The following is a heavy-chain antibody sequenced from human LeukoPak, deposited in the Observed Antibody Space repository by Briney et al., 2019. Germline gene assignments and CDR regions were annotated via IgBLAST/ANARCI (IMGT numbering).Heavy chain of an antibody. CDR1: GYTFTSYY. Sequence: ASVKVSCKASGYTFTSYYIHWVRQAPGQGLEWMGIMNPSDGSTSYAQKFRGRVTMTRDTSTTTVYMEMSNLSSEDTAMYYCAKSRTTGSASSDYWAREPWSPSPQ. V-gene: IGHV1-46*01. CDR2: MNPSDGST. CDR3: AKSRTTGSASSDY. J-gene: IGHJ4*02. D-gene: IGHD2-8*02.